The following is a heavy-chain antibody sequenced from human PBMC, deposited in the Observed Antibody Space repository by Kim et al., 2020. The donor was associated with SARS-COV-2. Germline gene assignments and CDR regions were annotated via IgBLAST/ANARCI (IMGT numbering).Heavy chain of an antibody. D-gene: IGHD4-17*01. J-gene: IGHJ5*02. CDR3: ARDGGYGDSNWFDP. Sequence: YVDSVKGRFPISRDNSKNTLYLQMNSLRVEDTAVYYCARDGGYGDSNWFDPWGQGTLVTVSS. V-gene: IGHV3-66*01.